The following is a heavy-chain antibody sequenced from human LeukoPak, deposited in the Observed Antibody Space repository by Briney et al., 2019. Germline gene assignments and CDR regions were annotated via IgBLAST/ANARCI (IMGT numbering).Heavy chain of an antibody. J-gene: IGHJ4*02. Sequence: SETLPLTCTVSGGSISSYYWSWIRQPPGKGLEWIGYIYYSGSTNYNPSLKSRVTISVDTSKNQFSLKLSSVTAADTAVYYCARAYGDYVNFDYWGQGTLVTVSS. CDR2: IYYSGST. D-gene: IGHD4-17*01. V-gene: IGHV4-59*01. CDR1: GGSISSYY. CDR3: ARAYGDYVNFDY.